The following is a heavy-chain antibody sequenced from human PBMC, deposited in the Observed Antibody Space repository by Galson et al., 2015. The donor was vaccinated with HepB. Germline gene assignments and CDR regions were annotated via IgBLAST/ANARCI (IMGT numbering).Heavy chain of an antibody. J-gene: IGHJ4*02. CDR3: AKAGRMSIAARYFDY. V-gene: IGHV3-33*06. D-gene: IGHD6-6*01. CDR2: IWYDGSNK. CDR1: GFTFSSYG. Sequence: SLRLSCAASGFTFSSYGMHWVRQAPGKGLEWVAVIWYDGSNKYYADSVKGRFTISRDNSKNTLYLQMNSLRAEDTAVYYCAKAGRMSIAARYFDYWGQGTLVTVSS.